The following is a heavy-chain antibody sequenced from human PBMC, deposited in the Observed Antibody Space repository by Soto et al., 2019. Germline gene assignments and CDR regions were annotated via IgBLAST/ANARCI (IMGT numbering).Heavy chain of an antibody. Sequence: SETLSLTCAVSGGSISSSNWWSWVRQPPGKGLEWIGEIYHSGSTNYNPSLKSRVTISVDTSKNQFSLKLSSVTAADTTEYNGARGWPAVYYYYGMDVWGQGTTVTVSS. CDR2: IYHSGST. J-gene: IGHJ6*02. CDR1: GGSISSSNW. V-gene: IGHV4-4*02. D-gene: IGHD2-15*01. CDR3: ARGWPAVYYYYGMDV.